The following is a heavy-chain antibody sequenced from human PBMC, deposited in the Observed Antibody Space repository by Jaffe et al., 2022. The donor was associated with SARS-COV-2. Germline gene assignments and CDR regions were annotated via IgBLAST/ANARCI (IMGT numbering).Heavy chain of an antibody. Sequence: EEQLVESGGGLVQPGGSLRLSCAASGFTFINYWMHWVRQAPGQGLAWVSRIDSDGGGAIYADSVRGRFTVSRDNARNTLYLQMNSLRAEDRAVYFCARGGGDHAFDIWGQGTVVTVSS. CDR1: GFTFINYW. D-gene: IGHD3-10*01. J-gene: IGHJ3*02. CDR2: IDSDGGGA. V-gene: IGHV3-74*01. CDR3: ARGGGDHAFDI.